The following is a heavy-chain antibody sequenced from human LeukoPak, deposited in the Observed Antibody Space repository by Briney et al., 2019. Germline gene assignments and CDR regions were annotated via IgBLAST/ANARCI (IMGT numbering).Heavy chain of an antibody. V-gene: IGHV3-66*02. Sequence: GGSLRLSCAASGFTVSSNYMSWVRQAPGKGLGWISVIYSGGSTYYADSVKGRFTISRDNSKNTLYLQMNSLRAEDTAVYYCARELAGSRYFQHWGQGTLVTVSS. J-gene: IGHJ1*01. CDR2: IYSGGST. D-gene: IGHD1-1*01. CDR1: GFTVSSNY. CDR3: ARELAGSRYFQH.